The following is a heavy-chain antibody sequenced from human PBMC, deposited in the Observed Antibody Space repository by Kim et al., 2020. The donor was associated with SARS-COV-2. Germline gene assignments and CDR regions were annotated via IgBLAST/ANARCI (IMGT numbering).Heavy chain of an antibody. CDR2: ITGAALP. V-gene: IGHV3-23*01. CDR3: CAYHRAGGHICY. D-gene: IGHD2-21*01. Sequence: GGSLRLSCAASGFTFSNYAMTWVRQTPGKGLEWVSSITGAALPPFSASAKRRFTISRENTTNILYLLQMSLLTADTAALYYCAYHRAGGHICYWGWGTL. J-gene: IGHJ1*01. CDR1: GFTFSNYA.